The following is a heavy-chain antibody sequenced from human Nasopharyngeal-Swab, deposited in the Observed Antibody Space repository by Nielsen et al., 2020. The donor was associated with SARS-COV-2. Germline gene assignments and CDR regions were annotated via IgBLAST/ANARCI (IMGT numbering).Heavy chain of an antibody. V-gene: IGHV3-23*01. CDR3: AKDGGGWLTSGWYYFDY. CDR2: ISGSGAHT. Sequence: GESLKISCAASGFTFSNYAMTWVRQAPGRGLEWVSSISGSGAHTYYADSVKGRFTISRDNSKNTVFLQMNSLRAEDTALFFCAKDGGGWLTSGWYYFDYWGQGSLVTVFS. D-gene: IGHD6-19*01. CDR1: GFTFSNYA. J-gene: IGHJ4*02.